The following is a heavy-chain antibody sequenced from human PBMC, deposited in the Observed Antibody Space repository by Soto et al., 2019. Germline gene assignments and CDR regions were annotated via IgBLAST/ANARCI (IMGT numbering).Heavy chain of an antibody. D-gene: IGHD3-22*01. CDR2: IIPIFGTA. CDR3: ARVLPYYYDSSGYYDGFAFDI. CDR1: GGTFSSYA. J-gene: IGHJ3*02. Sequence: ASVKVSCKASGGTFSSYAISWVRQAPGQGLEWMGGIIPIFGTANYAQKFQGRVTITADESTSTAYMELSSLRSEDTAVYYCARVLPYYYDSSGYYDGFAFDIRGQGTMVTVSS. V-gene: IGHV1-69*13.